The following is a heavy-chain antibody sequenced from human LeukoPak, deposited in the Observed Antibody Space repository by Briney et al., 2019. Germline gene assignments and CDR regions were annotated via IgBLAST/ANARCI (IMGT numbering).Heavy chain of an antibody. CDR3: ARVDILWWWYFDL. D-gene: IGHD2-21*01. CDR2: IKHDGSER. CDR1: GFIFNTSW. J-gene: IGHJ2*01. Sequence: GGSLRLSCIASGFIFNTSWMTWVRQAPGKGLEWVANIKHDGSERYYLGSLKGRFTISRDNTQNALYLQTNSLRAEDTAVYYCARVDILWWWYFDLWGRGTLVTVSS. V-gene: IGHV3-7*01.